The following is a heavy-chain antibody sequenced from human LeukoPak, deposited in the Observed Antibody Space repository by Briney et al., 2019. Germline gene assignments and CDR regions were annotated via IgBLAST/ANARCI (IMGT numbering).Heavy chain of an antibody. CDR2: IYHGGSS. CDR1: GGSISRYY. V-gene: IGHV4-59*08. D-gene: IGHD6-19*01. J-gene: IGHJ4*02. Sequence: PSETLSLTCTVSGGSISRYYWGWIRQPPGKGLEWIGNIYHGGSSYYNPSLKTRVTISVEMPKNQFSLKLSSVTAADTAVYYCARYSSDWGHFEYWGQGTLVTVSS. CDR3: ARYSSDWGHFEY.